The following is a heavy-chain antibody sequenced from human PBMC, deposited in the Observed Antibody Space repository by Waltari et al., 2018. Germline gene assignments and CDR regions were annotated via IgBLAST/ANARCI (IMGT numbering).Heavy chain of an antibody. D-gene: IGHD4-17*01. CDR3: AIYYGDYEAFDI. CDR1: GYSISSGYY. Sequence: QVQLQESGPGLVKPSETLSLTCTVSGYSISSGYYWGWIRQPPGKGLEWIGSIYHSGSTYYNPSLKSRVTISVDTSKNQFSLKLSSVTAADTAGYYCAIYYGDYEAFDIWGQGTMVTVSS. J-gene: IGHJ3*02. V-gene: IGHV4-38-2*02. CDR2: IYHSGST.